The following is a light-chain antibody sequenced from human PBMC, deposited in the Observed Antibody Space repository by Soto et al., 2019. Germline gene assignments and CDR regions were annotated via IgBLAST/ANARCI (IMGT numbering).Light chain of an antibody. CDR3: ASWDDSLSGRV. Sequence: QSGLTQPPSASGTPGQRVIISCSGKTPNIGSNYVYWYRHLPGTAPQLLIFRNNKRPSGVPDRFSGSKSRTSASLAISGLRSEDEADYYCASWDDSLSGRVFGGGTKLTVL. V-gene: IGLV1-47*01. J-gene: IGLJ3*02. CDR2: RNN. CDR1: TPNIGSNY.